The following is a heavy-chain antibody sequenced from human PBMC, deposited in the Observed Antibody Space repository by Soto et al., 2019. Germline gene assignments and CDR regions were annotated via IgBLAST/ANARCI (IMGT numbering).Heavy chain of an antibody. D-gene: IGHD6-13*01. J-gene: IGHJ6*02. V-gene: IGHV4-61*01. CDR1: GGSVSSGSYY. CDR2: IYYSGST. CDR3: ARVEQMGDYYYYYGMGV. Sequence: PSETLSLTCTVSGGSVSSGSYYWSWIRQPPGKGLEWIGYIYYSGSTNYNPSLKSRVTISVDTSKNQFSLKLRSVTAADTAVYYCARVEQMGDYYYYYGMGVWGQGTTVTVYS.